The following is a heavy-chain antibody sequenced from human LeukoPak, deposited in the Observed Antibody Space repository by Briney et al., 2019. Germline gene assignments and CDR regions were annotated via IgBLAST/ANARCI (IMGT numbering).Heavy chain of an antibody. CDR1: GFTFSSYS. D-gene: IGHD3-22*01. V-gene: IGHV3-21*01. Sequence: GGSLRLSCAASGFTFSSYSMNWVRQAPGKGLEWVSSISSSSSYIYYADSVKGRFTISRDNAKNSLYLQMNGLRAEDTAVYYCARERDYYAASGAPYYYYGMDVWGQGTTVTVSS. CDR3: ARERDYYAASGAPYYYYGMDV. J-gene: IGHJ6*02. CDR2: ISSSSSYI.